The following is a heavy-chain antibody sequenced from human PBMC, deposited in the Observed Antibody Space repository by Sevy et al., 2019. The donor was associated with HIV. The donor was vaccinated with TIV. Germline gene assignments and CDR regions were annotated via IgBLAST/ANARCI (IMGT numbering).Heavy chain of an antibody. CDR2: ISVSGGFT. CDR3: AKPIGTVSMEYYYYGMDV. J-gene: IGHJ6*02. V-gene: IGHV3-23*01. Sequence: GGSLRLSCAASGFTFSKYAMTWVRQAPGKGLEWVSAISVSGGFTYYADSVMGRFTTSRDNSKNTLYLQINSLRAEDTAVYYCAKPIGTVSMEYYYYGMDVWGQGTTVTVSS. D-gene: IGHD6-6*01. CDR1: GFTFSKYA.